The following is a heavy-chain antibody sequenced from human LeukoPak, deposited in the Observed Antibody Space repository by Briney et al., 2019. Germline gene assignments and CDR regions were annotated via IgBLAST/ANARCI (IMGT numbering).Heavy chain of an antibody. J-gene: IGHJ4*02. V-gene: IGHV3-30*18. Sequence: TGGSLRLSCAASGFTFSSYGMHWVRQAPGKGLEWVAVISYDGSNKYYADSVKGRFTISRDNSKNTLYLQMNSLRAEDTAVYYCAKMGDNYYDSSGYYYEGPVDYWGQGTLVTVSS. CDR2: ISYDGSNK. CDR1: GFTFSSYG. D-gene: IGHD3-22*01. CDR3: AKMGDNYYDSSGYYYEGPVDY.